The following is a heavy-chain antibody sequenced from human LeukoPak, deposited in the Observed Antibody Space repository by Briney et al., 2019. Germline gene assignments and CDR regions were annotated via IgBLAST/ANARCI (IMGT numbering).Heavy chain of an antibody. Sequence: SETLSLTCTVSGGSISSGDYYWSWIRQPPGKGLEWIGYIYYSGSTYYNPSLKSRITLSVDTSKNQFSLKLSSVTAADTAVYYCARHLYDFWSGYSLNWFDPWGQGTLVTVSS. CDR1: GGSISSGDYY. V-gene: IGHV4-30-4*01. D-gene: IGHD3-3*01. J-gene: IGHJ5*02. CDR2: IYYSGST. CDR3: ARHLYDFWSGYSLNWFDP.